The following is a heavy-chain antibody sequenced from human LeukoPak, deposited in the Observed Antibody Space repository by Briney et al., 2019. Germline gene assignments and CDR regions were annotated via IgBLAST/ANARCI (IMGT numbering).Heavy chain of an antibody. Sequence: GGALRLSCAASGFTFSSYSMNWVRQAPGEGLEWVSYISSSSSTIYYADSAKGRVTISRDNAKNSLYLQMNRLKAEDTAVYYRARDLLASGATSGSSYWGQGTLVPLPS. D-gene: IGHD3-10*01. CDR1: GFTFSSYS. CDR2: ISSSSSTI. V-gene: IGHV3-48*01. CDR3: ARDLLASGATSGSSY. J-gene: IGHJ4*02.